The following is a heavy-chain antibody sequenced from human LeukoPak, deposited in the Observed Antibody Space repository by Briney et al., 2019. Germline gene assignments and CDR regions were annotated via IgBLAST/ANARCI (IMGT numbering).Heavy chain of an antibody. V-gene: IGHV4-34*01. D-gene: IGHD4-11*01. J-gene: IGHJ4*02. CDR3: ARGYYSNPDY. Sequence: SETLSLTCTVSGGSISSYYWSWIRQPPGKGLEWIGEINHSGSTNYNPSLKSRVTISVDTSKNQFSLKLSSVTAADTAVYYCARGYYSNPDYWGQGTLVTVSS. CDR2: INHSGST. CDR1: GGSISSYY.